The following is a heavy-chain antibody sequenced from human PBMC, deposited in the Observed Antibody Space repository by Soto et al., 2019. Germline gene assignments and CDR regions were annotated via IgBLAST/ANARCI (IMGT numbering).Heavy chain of an antibody. V-gene: IGHV3-23*01. CDR3: AKDAPASGYLTDY. CDR2: ISDSGDRT. Sequence: EVHLLESGGALVQPGGSLRLSCAASRFIFGNYAMSWVRQAPGKGLEWVSTISDSGDRTYYADSVKGRFTISRDNSKNTLYLQMNSLRAQDTALYYCAKDAPASGYLTDYWGQGTLVTVSS. D-gene: IGHD3-22*01. J-gene: IGHJ4*02. CDR1: RFIFGNYA.